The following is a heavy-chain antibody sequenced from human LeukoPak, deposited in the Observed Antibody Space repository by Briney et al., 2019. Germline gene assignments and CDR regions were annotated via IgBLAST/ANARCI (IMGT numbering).Heavy chain of an antibody. CDR3: AKDDPAPFDY. D-gene: IGHD2-2*01. CDR1: GFTFSSYG. CDR2: IRYDGSNK. J-gene: IGHJ4*02. Sequence: PGGSLRLSCAASGFTFSSYGMHWVRQAPGKGLEWVAFIRYDGSNKNYADSVKGRFTISRDNYKNTLYLQMNSLRVEDTAVYYCAKDDPAPFDYWGQGTLVTVSS. V-gene: IGHV3-30*02.